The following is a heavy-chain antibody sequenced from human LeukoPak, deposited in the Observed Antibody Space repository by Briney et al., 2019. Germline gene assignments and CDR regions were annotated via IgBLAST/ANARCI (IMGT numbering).Heavy chain of an antibody. CDR2: IYYSGST. Sequence: PSETLSLTCTVSGGSISSYYWSWIRQPPGKGLEWIGYIYYSGSTNYNPSLKSRVTISVDTSKNQFSLKLSSVTAADTAVYYCARVLTGDNTNYYDSSGLSGNWFDPWGQGTLVTVSS. CDR3: ARVLTGDNTNYYDSSGLSGNWFDP. D-gene: IGHD3-22*01. CDR1: GGSISSYY. J-gene: IGHJ5*02. V-gene: IGHV4-59*01.